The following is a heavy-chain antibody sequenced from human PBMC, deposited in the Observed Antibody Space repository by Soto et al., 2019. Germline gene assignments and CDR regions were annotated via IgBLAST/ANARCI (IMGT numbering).Heavy chain of an antibody. V-gene: IGHV4-39*01. CDR3: ARHGAAVLYYYGMDV. Sequence: QLQLQESGPGLVKPSETLSLTCTISGASVSTSTYHWGWMRQPPGKGLAWIGTVYYDGSPYYNPSLKSRVTISVDTSMNQFSLKVTSVTAADTAVYYCARHGAAVLYYYGMDVWGQGTTVTVSS. D-gene: IGHD6-13*01. J-gene: IGHJ6*02. CDR1: GASVSTSTYH. CDR2: VYYDGSP.